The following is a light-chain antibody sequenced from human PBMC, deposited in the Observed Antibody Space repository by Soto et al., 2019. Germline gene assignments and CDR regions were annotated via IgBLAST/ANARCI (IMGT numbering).Light chain of an antibody. CDR1: QGISTW. J-gene: IGKJ3*01. Sequence: DIQMTQSPSTLSASVGDRVTITCRASQGISTWLAWYQQRPGEAPKVLIYDASSLESGVPSRFSGSGSETEFTLTIRSLQPDDFATYYCQHYNSYPFTFGPGTKVDIK. CDR3: QHYNSYPFT. V-gene: IGKV1-5*01. CDR2: DAS.